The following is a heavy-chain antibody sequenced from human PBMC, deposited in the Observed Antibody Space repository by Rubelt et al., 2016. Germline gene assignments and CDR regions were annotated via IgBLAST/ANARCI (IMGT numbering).Heavy chain of an antibody. V-gene: IGHV3-74*01. CDR2: INSDGSNT. CDR1: PFSSYW. J-gene: IGHJ6*02. Sequence: PFSSYWLHWVRPAPGTGLVWVSRINSDGSNTNYADSVKSRLNISRENAENTLYLQMNRLRAEDTAVSYCARISRINNYYGMDVWGHGTTVTVPS. CDR3: ARISRINNYYGMDV.